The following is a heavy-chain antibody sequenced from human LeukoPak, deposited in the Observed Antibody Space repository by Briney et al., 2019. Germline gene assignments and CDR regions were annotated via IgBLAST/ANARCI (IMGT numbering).Heavy chain of an antibody. CDR3: AKPGDYGGNPLNY. D-gene: IGHD4-23*01. CDR2: ISYDGSNK. J-gene: IGHJ4*02. CDR1: GFTFSSYG. V-gene: IGHV3-30*18. Sequence: GRSLRLSCAASGFTFSSYGMHWVRQAPGKGLEWVAVISYDGSNKYYADSVKGRFTISRDNSKNTLYLQMNSLRAEDTAVYYCAKPGDYGGNPLNYWGQGTLVTVSS.